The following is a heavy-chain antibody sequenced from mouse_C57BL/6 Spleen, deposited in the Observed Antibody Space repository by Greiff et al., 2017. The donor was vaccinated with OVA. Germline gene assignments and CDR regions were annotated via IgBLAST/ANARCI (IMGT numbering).Heavy chain of an antibody. J-gene: IGHJ2*01. CDR2: IYPGDGDT. Sequence: QVQLQQSGAELVKPGASVKISCKASGYAFSSYWMNWVKQRPGKGLEWIGQIYPGDGDTNYNGKFKGKATLTADKSSSTAYMQLSSLTSEDSAVYFCAKSYDYDGTGYFDYWGQGTTLTVSS. D-gene: IGHD2-4*01. CDR3: AKSYDYDGTGYFDY. V-gene: IGHV1-80*01. CDR1: GYAFSSYW.